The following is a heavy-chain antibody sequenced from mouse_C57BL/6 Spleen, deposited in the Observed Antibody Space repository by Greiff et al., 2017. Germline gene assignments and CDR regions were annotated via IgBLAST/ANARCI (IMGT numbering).Heavy chain of an antibody. D-gene: IGHD2-3*01. Sequence: QVQLQQPGAELVKPGASVKVSCKASGYTFTSYWMHWVKQRPGQGLEWIGRIHPSDSDTNYNQKFKGKATLTVDKSSSTAYMQLSSLTSEDSAVYYCAIDGYYRGYYAMDYWGQGTSVTVSS. CDR3: AIDGYYRGYYAMDY. V-gene: IGHV1-74*01. CDR2: IHPSDSDT. J-gene: IGHJ4*01. CDR1: GYTFTSYW.